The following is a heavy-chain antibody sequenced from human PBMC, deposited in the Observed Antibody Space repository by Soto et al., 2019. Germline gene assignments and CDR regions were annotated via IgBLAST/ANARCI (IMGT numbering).Heavy chain of an antibody. D-gene: IGHD1-26*01. CDR1: GESFNAYY. Sequence: QVQLYQWGAGLLKPSETLSLTCAVYGESFNAYYWTWIRQPPGKGLEWIGEVNHSGSTKYNPSLRSRVTVSVDTAKHQFSMKLSSVTAAVTAMYYGARAREVGAARVYYYGMDVWGQGTTVTVSS. CDR3: ARAREVGAARVYYYGMDV. J-gene: IGHJ6*02. CDR2: VNHSGST. V-gene: IGHV4-34*01.